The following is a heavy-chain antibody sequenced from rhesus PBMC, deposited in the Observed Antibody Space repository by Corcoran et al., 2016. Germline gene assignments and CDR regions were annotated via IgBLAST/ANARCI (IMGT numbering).Heavy chain of an antibody. J-gene: IGHJ4*01. D-gene: IGHD3-28*01. CDR1: GGSISRSTG. CDR2: IRGSSGTT. CDR3: ASSYYYDSGYYTGYFDY. Sequence: QVQLQESGPGLAKPSEPRSLTCAVSGGSISRSTGWSWIRQPPGKGLDGFGYIRGSSGTTYYNPSLKSRVTISTDTSKNQFSLKLSSVTAADTAVYYCASSYYYDSGYYTGYFDYWGQGVLVTVSS. V-gene: IGHV4-65*01.